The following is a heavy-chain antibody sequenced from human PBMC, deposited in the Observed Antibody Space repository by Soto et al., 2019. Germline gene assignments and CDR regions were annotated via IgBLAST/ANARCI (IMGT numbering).Heavy chain of an antibody. CDR2: ISGDGSTK. CDR3: AGDPFYYASGF. V-gene: IGHV3-11*01. CDR1: GFKFGDHY. Sequence: QVQLVESGGGLVEPGGSLRLSCAASGFKFGDHYMTWIRQAPGKGLEWVAKISGDGSTKYYADSVRGRFTVSRDNAKNSLYLQMNSLRDEDTALYYCAGDPFYYASGFWGQGTLVTVSS. D-gene: IGHD3-16*01. J-gene: IGHJ4*02.